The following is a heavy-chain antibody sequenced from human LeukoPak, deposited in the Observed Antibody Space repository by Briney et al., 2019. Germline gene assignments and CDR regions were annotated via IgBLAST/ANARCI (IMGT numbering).Heavy chain of an antibody. J-gene: IGHJ4*02. Sequence: GGSLRLSCAASGFTFSSYGMHWVRQAPGKGLEWVAVISYDGSNKYYADSVKGRFTISRDNSKNTLYLQMNSLRAEDTAVYYCAKMGNPDYWGQGTLVTVSS. CDR3: AKMGNPDY. CDR1: GFTFSSYG. D-gene: IGHD4-23*01. CDR2: ISYDGSNK. V-gene: IGHV3-30*18.